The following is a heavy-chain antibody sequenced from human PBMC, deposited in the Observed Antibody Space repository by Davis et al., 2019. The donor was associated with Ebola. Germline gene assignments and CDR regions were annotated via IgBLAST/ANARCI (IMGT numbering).Heavy chain of an antibody. CDR1: GFTFSSYE. CDR3: AGYHPINY. Sequence: PGGSLRLSCAASGFTFSSYEMNWVRQAPGKGLEWVSYISSSGDTIDYADSVKGRFTISRDNAKNSLYLQMNSLRAEDTAVYYCAGYHPINYWGQGTLVTVSS. CDR2: ISSSGDTI. J-gene: IGHJ4*02. V-gene: IGHV3-48*03. D-gene: IGHD5-12*01.